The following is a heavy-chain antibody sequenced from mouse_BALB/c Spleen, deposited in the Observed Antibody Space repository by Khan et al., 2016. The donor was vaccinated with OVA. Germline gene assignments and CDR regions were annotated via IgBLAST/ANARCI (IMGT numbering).Heavy chain of an antibody. Sequence: EVELVESGGDLVKPGGSLKLSCAASGFTFRNYAMSWVRQTPEKRLEWVATISSGGSYTYYPDSVQGRFTISRDNAKNTLYLQMSSLSSEDTAIFYCDREVFSTVVATPFAYWGQGTLVTVSA. CDR3: DREVFSTVVATPFAY. D-gene: IGHD1-1*01. J-gene: IGHJ3*01. CDR2: ISSGGSYT. CDR1: GFTFRNYA. V-gene: IGHV5-9-3*01.